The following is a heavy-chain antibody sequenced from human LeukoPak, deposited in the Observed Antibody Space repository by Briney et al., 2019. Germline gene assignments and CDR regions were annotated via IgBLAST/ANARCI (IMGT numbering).Heavy chain of an antibody. V-gene: IGHV1-2*02. D-gene: IGHD3-22*01. Sequence: ASVKVSCKASGFTFTAYHMHWVRQAPGQGLEWMGWINPNSGGTNYAQKFQGRVTMTRDTSISTAYMELSGLRSDDTAVYYCARAYYHDSSDYYFPLDYWGQGTLVTVSS. J-gene: IGHJ4*02. CDR3: ARAYYHDSSDYYFPLDY. CDR1: GFTFTAYH. CDR2: INPNSGGT.